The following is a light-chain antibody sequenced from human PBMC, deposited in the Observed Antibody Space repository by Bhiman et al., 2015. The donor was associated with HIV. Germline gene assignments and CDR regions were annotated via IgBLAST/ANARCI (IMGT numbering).Light chain of an antibody. CDR2: DVS. V-gene: IGLV2-14*01. CDR1: SSDVGGYNY. Sequence: QSALTQPASVSGSPGQSITISCIGTSSDVGGYNYVSWYQQHPGKAPKLMIYDVSKRPSGVSNRFSGSKSGNTASLTISGLQAEDEADYYCSSYTSSSTIXVFGTGTKVTVL. J-gene: IGLJ1*01. CDR3: SSYTSSSTIXV.